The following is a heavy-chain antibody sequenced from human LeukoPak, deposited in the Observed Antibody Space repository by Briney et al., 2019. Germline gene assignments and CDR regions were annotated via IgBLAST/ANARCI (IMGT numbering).Heavy chain of an antibody. V-gene: IGHV1-2*02. CDR2: VNPNSGGT. Sequence: GASVKVSCKASGYTFTGYYMHRVRQAPGQGLEWMGWVNPNSGGTNYAQKFQGRVTMTRDTSISTAYMELSRLRSDDTAVYYCARDPGVVGATQVDYWGQGTLVTVSS. CDR1: GYTFTGYY. CDR3: ARDPGVVGATQVDY. J-gene: IGHJ4*02. D-gene: IGHD1-26*01.